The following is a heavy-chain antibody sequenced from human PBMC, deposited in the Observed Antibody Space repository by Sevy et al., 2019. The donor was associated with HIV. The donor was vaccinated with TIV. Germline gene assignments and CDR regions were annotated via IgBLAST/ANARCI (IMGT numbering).Heavy chain of an antibody. CDR1: GFTFSTYA. D-gene: IGHD3-10*01. Sequence: GGSLRLSCAASGFTFSTYAMTWVRQAPGKGLEWVSVITYSGVNTYYADSVKGRFTIPRDNSKNKLYLQMNSLRAEDTAVYYCAKDRVSGTYYTGDFDYWGQGTLVTVSS. V-gene: IGHV3-23*01. J-gene: IGHJ4*02. CDR2: ITYSGVNT. CDR3: AKDRVSGTYYTGDFDY.